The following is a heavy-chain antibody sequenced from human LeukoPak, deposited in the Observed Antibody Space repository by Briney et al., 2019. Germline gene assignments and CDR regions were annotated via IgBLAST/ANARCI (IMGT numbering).Heavy chain of an antibody. CDR1: GFTFSGFW. D-gene: IGHD2-15*01. J-gene: IGHJ4*02. CDR2: ISGSGGST. Sequence: PGGSLRLSCAVSGFTFSGFWMSWSRQAPGKGLEWVSGISGSGGSTYYADSVKGRFTIFRDNSKNTLYLQMNSLRAEDTAVYHCANGWSPDYWGRGTLVTVSS. V-gene: IGHV3-23*01. CDR3: ANGWSPDY.